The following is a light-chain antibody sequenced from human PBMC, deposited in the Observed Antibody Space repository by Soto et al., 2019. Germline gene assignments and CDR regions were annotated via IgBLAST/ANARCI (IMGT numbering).Light chain of an antibody. CDR1: QSVTSN. CDR2: GAS. V-gene: IGKV3-15*01. J-gene: IGKJ1*01. CDR3: QQYNHWLLA. Sequence: EIVMTQSPVTLSVSPGERATLSCRASQSVTSNLAWYQQKPGQAPRLLIYGASTRATGIPARFSGSGSGTEFTLTISSLQSEDFGVYYCQQYNHWLLAFGQGTKVEIK.